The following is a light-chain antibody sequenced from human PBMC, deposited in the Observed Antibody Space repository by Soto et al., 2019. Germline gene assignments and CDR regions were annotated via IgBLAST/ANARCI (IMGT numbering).Light chain of an antibody. CDR1: SSDVGGYNY. V-gene: IGLV2-14*01. J-gene: IGLJ2*01. CDR2: DVS. CDR3: SSSTSNSTLVV. Sequence: QSALTQPASVSGSPGQSINISCTGTSSDVGGYNYVSWYQQHPGKAPKLMIYDVSNRPSGVSNRFSGSKSGNTASLTISGLQAEDEADYYCSSSTSNSTLVVFGGGTQLTVL.